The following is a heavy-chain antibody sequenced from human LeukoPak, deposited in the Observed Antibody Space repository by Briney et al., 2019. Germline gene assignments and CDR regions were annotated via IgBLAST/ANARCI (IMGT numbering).Heavy chain of an antibody. CDR2: IQYDGSYK. CDR3: AKTSDQLLYSKFDY. J-gene: IGHJ4*02. D-gene: IGHD2-2*02. V-gene: IGHV3-30*02. CDR1: GFTFSTYD. Sequence: GGSLRLSCAASGFTFSTYDIHWVRQAPGKGLEWVAFIQYDGSYKFYADSVQGRFSISRDNSKNTLFLQMNSLRAEDTAVYYCAKTSDQLLYSKFDYWGQGTLVTVSS.